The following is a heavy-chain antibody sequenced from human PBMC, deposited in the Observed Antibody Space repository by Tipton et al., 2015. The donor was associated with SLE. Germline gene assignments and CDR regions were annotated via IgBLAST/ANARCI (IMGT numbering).Heavy chain of an antibody. CDR2: ISAYNGST. CDR1: GYTFTSYG. V-gene: IGHV1-18*01. J-gene: IGHJ2*01. Sequence: QLVQSGAEVKKPGASVKVSCKASGYTFTSYGISWVRQAPGQGLEWMGWISAYNGSTNYAQKFQGRVTITADESTSTAYMELSSLRSEDTAVYYCAREVLLFWYFDLWGRGTLVTVSS. CDR3: AREVLLFWYFDL.